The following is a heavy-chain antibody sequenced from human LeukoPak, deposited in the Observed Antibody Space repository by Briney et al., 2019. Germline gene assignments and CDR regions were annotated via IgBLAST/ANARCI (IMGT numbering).Heavy chain of an antibody. D-gene: IGHD6-13*01. CDR3: AKVSSSWYQSSHFDY. CDR2: ISGSGGST. J-gene: IGHJ4*02. V-gene: IGHV3-23*01. Sequence: PGGSLRLSCAASGFTFSSYAMSWVRQAPGKGLEWVSAISGSGGSTYYADSVKGRFTISRDNSKNTLYLQMNSLRAEDTAAYYCAKVSSSWYQSSHFDYWGQGTLVTVSS. CDR1: GFTFSSYA.